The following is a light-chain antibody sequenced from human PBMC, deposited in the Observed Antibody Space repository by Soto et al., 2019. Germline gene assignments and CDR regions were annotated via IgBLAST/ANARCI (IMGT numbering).Light chain of an antibody. Sequence: DTVMTQSPATLSVSPGERATLSCRASQSVSINLAWYQQKPGQAFRLLIYGASTRATGIPARFSGSGSGTDFTLTISSLQSEDFAVYYCQQYHYWPYTFGQGTNLEMK. J-gene: IGKJ2*01. CDR3: QQYHYWPYT. CDR2: GAS. V-gene: IGKV3-15*01. CDR1: QSVSIN.